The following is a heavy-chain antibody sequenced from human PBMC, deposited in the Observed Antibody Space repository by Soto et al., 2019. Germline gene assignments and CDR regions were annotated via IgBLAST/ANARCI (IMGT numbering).Heavy chain of an antibody. D-gene: IGHD3-10*01. CDR1: GGSFSGYY. Sequence: PSETLSLTCAVYGGSFSGYYWTWIRQPPGKGLEWIGEINHSGSTNCNPSLKSRVTISVDTSKNQFSLKLSSVTAADTAVYYCARSRVGYYYGSGSYRLFDYWGQGTLVTVSS. V-gene: IGHV4-34*01. CDR3: ARSRVGYYYGSGSYRLFDY. J-gene: IGHJ4*02. CDR2: INHSGST.